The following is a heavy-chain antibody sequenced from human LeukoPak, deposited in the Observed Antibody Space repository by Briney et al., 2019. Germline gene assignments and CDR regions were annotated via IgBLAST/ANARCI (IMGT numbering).Heavy chain of an antibody. Sequence: GGSLRLSCAASGFTFSSYWMHWFRQAPGKGLVWVSRINTDGSSASYADSVKGRFTISRDNAKNTLFLRMNSLRAEDTAVYYCATYYYDSSGYFYDAFDIWGQGTMVTVSS. CDR1: GFTFSSYW. CDR2: INTDGSSA. CDR3: ATYYYDSSGYFYDAFDI. J-gene: IGHJ3*02. V-gene: IGHV3-74*01. D-gene: IGHD3-22*01.